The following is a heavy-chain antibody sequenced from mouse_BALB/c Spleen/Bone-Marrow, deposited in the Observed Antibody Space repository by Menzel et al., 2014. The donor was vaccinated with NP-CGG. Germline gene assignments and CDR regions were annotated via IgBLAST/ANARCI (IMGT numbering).Heavy chain of an antibody. Sequence: VQLQQSGAELVRPGTSVKVSCKASGYAFTNYWIEWVKQRPGQGLEWIGVINPGSGGVNYNEKFKRKATLTADKSSSTAYIQLSSLTSDDSAVYFCSREITRYAVDYWGQGTSVTVSS. CDR2: INPGSGGV. CDR3: SREITRYAVDY. V-gene: IGHV1-54*01. D-gene: IGHD2-4*01. J-gene: IGHJ4*01. CDR1: GYAFTNYW.